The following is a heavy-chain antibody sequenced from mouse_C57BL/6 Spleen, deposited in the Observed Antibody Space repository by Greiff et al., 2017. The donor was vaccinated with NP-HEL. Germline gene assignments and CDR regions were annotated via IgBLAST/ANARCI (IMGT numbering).Heavy chain of an antibody. CDR2: INPSSGYT. J-gene: IGHJ1*03. D-gene: IGHD4-1*01. CDR3: ARSGTGWYFDV. Sequence: VKVVESGAELARPGASVKMSCKASGYTFTSYTMHWVKQRPGQGLEWIGYINPSSGYTKYNQKFKDKATLTADKSSSTAYMQLSSLTSEDSAVYYCARSGTGWYFDVWGTGTTVTVSS. V-gene: IGHV1-4*01. CDR1: GYTFTSYT.